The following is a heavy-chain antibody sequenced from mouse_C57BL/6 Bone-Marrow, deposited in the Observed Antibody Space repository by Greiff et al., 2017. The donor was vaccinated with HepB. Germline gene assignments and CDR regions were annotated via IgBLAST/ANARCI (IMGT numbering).Heavy chain of an antibody. J-gene: IGHJ3*01. Sequence: EVKLMESGGGLVKPGGSLKLSCAASGFTFSDYGMHWVRQAPEKGLEWVAYISSGSSTIYYADTVKGRFTISRDNAKNTLFLQMTSLRSGDTAMYYCARGYYYGSSPFAYWGQGTLVTVSA. V-gene: IGHV5-17*01. CDR1: GFTFSDYG. D-gene: IGHD1-1*01. CDR2: ISSGSSTI. CDR3: ARGYYYGSSPFAY.